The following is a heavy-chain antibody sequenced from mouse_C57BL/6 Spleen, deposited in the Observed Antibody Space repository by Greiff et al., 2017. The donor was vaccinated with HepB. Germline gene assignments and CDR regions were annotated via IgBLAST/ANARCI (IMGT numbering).Heavy chain of an antibody. J-gene: IGHJ2*01. V-gene: IGHV1-26*01. CDR3: AREVDY. CDR2: INPNNGGT. Sequence: QLQQSGPELVKPGASVKISCKASGYTFTDYYMNWVKQSQGKSLEWIGDINPNNGGTSYNQKFKGKATLTVDKSSSTAYMELRSLTSEDSAVYYCAREVDYWGQGTTLTVSS. CDR1: GYTFTDYY.